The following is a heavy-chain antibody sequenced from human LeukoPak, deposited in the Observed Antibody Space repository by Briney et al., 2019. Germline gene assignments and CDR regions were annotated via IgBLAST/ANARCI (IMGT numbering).Heavy chain of an antibody. CDR3: AKERKLLPFDC. CDR2: IDPSSTYI. CDR1: RFTFSSYT. J-gene: IGHJ4*02. D-gene: IGHD1-1*01. Sequence: PGGSLRLSCSASRFTFSSYTMNWVRQAPGKGLEWVSSIDPSSTYIYYADSVKGRFTISRDNSKNTLYLQMNSLRAEDTAVYYCAKERKLLPFDCWGQGTLVTVSS. V-gene: IGHV3-21*01.